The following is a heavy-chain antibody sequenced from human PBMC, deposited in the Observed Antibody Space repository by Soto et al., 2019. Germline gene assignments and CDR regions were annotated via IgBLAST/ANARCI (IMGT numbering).Heavy chain of an antibody. CDR2: ISYDGSNK. D-gene: IGHD6-19*01. CDR3: AGEQWLKGYYYYGMDV. J-gene: IGHJ6*02. V-gene: IGHV3-30*03. CDR1: GSTFSSYG. Sequence: QVQLVESGGGVVQPGRSLRLSCAASGSTFSSYGMHWVRQAPGKGLEWVAVISYDGSNKYYADSVKGRFTISRDNSKNTLYLQMNSLRAEDTAVYYCAGEQWLKGYYYYGMDVWGQGTTVTVSS.